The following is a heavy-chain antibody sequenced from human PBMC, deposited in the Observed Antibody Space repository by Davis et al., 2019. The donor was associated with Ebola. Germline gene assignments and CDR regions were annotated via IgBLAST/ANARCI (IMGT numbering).Heavy chain of an antibody. D-gene: IGHD5-24*01. CDR2: MNPNSGNT. CDR3: ARAPTWSEINYYCFDD. CDR1: GYTFTSYD. V-gene: IGHV1-8*01. J-gene: IGHJ4*02. Sequence: ASVKVSCKASGYTFTSYDINWVRQAPGQGLEWMGWMNPNSGNTGYAQKFQGRVTMTRNTSISTAYMELSSLRSEDTAVYYCARAPTWSEINYYCFDDWGQGTLVTVSS.